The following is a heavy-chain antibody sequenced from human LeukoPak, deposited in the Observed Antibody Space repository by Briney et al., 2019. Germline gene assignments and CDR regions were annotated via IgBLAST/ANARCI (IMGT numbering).Heavy chain of an antibody. D-gene: IGHD3-10*01. CDR3: ARIITMVGGWPMDV. V-gene: IGHV3-48*03. J-gene: IGHJ6*03. CDR2: ISSSGSTK. CDR1: GFTFSSYE. Sequence: GGSLRLSCTASGFTFSSYEMNWVRQAPGKGLEWVSYISSSGSTKYYADSVKGRFTISRDNGKNSLYLQMNSLRAEDTAVYYCARIITMVGGWPMDVWGKGTTVTISS.